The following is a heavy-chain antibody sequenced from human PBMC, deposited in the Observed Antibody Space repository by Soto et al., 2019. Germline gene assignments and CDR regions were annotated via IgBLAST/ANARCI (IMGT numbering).Heavy chain of an antibody. CDR1: GVAIDMFG. V-gene: IGHV3-33*01. CDR2: IWYDGSNT. Sequence: GGSLRLSCVASGVAIDMFGMHWVRQAPGKGLEWVAMIWYDGSNTNYADSVKGRFTISRDNSKKIVYLQMNSLRVEDTAVYYCARDSSSRRGNWLDPWGRGTLVTV. J-gene: IGHJ5*02. D-gene: IGHD2-2*01. CDR3: ARDSSSRRGNWLDP.